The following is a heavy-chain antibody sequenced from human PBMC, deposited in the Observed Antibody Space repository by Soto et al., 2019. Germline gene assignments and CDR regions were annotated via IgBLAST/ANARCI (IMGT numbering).Heavy chain of an antibody. D-gene: IGHD3-22*01. J-gene: IGHJ2*01. Sequence: EVQLVQSGAEVKKPGESLKISCKGSGYSFASSWIGWVRQMPGKGLEWLGIIYPGDSDTRYSPSFQSQVTISVDKSINTAYLQWSSLKASDTAMYFCARHAAGNYYDSSGSKVWYFDLWGRGTLVTVSS. V-gene: IGHV5-51*01. CDR2: IYPGDSDT. CDR1: GYSFASSW. CDR3: ARHAAGNYYDSSGSKVWYFDL.